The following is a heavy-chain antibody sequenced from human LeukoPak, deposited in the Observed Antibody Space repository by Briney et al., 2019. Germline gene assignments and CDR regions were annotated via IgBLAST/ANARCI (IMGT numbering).Heavy chain of an antibody. CDR3: ARDNSPGFVVVTAIGY. CDR1: GFTFSSYS. Sequence: GGSLRLSCAASGFTFSSYSMNWVRQAPGKGLEWVSSISSSSSYIYYADSVKGRFTISRDNAKNSLYLQMNSLRAEDTAVYYCARDNSPGFVVVTAIGYWGQGTLVTVSS. J-gene: IGHJ4*02. D-gene: IGHD2-21*02. CDR2: ISSSSSYI. V-gene: IGHV3-21*01.